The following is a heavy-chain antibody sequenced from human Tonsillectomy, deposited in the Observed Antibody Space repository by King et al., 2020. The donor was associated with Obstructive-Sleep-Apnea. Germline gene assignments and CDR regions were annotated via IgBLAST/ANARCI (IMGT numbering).Heavy chain of an antibody. J-gene: IGHJ4*02. D-gene: IGHD4-23*01. Sequence: VQLVESGAEVKKPGESLKISCKGSGYSFTSYWIGWVRQMPGKDLEWMGVIYPGDSDTRYSPSFQGQGTSSADKSISTAYLQWSSLKASDTAMYYCARALGPDYGGNSWNFDYWGQGTLVTVSS. CDR3: ARALGPDYGGNSWNFDY. CDR2: IYPGDSDT. CDR1: GYSFTSYW. V-gene: IGHV5-51*01.